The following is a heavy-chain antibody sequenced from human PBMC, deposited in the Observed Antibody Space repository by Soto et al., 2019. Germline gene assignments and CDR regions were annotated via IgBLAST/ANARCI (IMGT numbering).Heavy chain of an antibody. Sequence: GASVKVSCKASGYTFTGYYMHWVRQAPGQGLEWMGWINPNSGGTNYAQKFQGWVTMTRDTSISTAYMELSRLRSDDTAVYYCAIPYNYYDSSGYYLGDFDIWGQGTMVTVSS. V-gene: IGHV1-2*04. CDR2: INPNSGGT. J-gene: IGHJ3*02. CDR1: GYTFTGYY. D-gene: IGHD3-22*01. CDR3: AIPYNYYDSSGYYLGDFDI.